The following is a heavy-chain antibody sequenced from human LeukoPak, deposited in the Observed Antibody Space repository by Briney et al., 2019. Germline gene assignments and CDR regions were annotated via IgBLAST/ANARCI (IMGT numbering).Heavy chain of an antibody. V-gene: IGHV3-30*02. CDR1: ELTSSSYA. J-gene: IGHJ6*02. CDR3: AKDIRFGELLYGMDV. CDR2: IRYDGSNK. Sequence: GGSRSSSCPAPELTSSSYAMPWSRQAQARGLRWVPFIRYDGSNKYYADSVKGRFTISRDNSKNTLYLQMNSLRAEDTAVYYCAKDIRFGELLYGMDVWGQGTTVTVSS. D-gene: IGHD3-10*01.